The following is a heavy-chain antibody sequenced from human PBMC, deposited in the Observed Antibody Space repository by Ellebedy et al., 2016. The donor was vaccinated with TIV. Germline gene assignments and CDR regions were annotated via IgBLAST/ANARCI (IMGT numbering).Heavy chain of an antibody. D-gene: IGHD5-12*01. J-gene: IGHJ6*03. V-gene: IGHV4-59*01. Sequence: SGTLSLTCTVSGGSISRYFWSWIRQSPGKGLEWIGYIYDSGSTNYNPSLKSRVAISVDTSQNHFSLNLYSVTAADTAVYYCARGQYSGYDVDSYFYFMDVWGKGTTVTVSS. CDR3: ARGQYSGYDVDSYFYFMDV. CDR1: GGSISRYF. CDR2: IYDSGST.